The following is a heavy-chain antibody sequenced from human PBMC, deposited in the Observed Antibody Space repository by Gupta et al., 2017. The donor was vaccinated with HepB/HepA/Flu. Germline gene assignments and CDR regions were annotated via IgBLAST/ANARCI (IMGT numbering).Heavy chain of an antibody. CDR3: AHRRALSGYWNTGYFVY. Sequence: QSTSNEARATLVRPTQLLTLTCSCSGFALSTSGVGIGWIRQPPGKAPEWLALIQWDDDTRYSPSLQSRLTITADASKNLVVLSMTNMDPVDAGTYYCAHRRALSGYWNTGYFVYWGQGTLVTVSS. D-gene: IGHD1/OR15-1a*01. CDR1: GFALSTSGVG. V-gene: IGHV2-5*02. CDR2: IQWDDDT. J-gene: IGHJ4*02.